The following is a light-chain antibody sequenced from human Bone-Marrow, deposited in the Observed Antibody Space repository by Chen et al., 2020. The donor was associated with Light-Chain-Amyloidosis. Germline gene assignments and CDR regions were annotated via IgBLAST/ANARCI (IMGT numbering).Light chain of an antibody. Sequence: ALSQYPSAPGTRGQRVTISCSGANSNIGGNYVYWYHQVPGTAPKLLISRNNLRPSGVPDRFSGSKSGASASLAISGLRSEDEADYYCGSWDDGLSGPVFGGGTRLTVL. V-gene: IGLV1-47*01. CDR3: GSWDDGLSGPV. CDR1: NSNIGGNY. CDR2: RNN. J-gene: IGLJ3*02.